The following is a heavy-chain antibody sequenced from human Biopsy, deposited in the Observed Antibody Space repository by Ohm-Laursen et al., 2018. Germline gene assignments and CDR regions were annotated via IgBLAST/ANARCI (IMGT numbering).Heavy chain of an antibody. Sequence: GSLRLSCSATGFAVSSNYLTWVRQAPGKGLEWFSLIYSDLRTYYAGSVKGRLTIYRDSSKNTVYLQMSSLTAEDTAVYFCARGRTEVAADTFDIWGQGTMVTVSS. D-gene: IGHD2-15*01. CDR3: ARGRTEVAADTFDI. V-gene: IGHV3-53*01. CDR2: IYSDLRT. J-gene: IGHJ3*02. CDR1: GFAVSSNY.